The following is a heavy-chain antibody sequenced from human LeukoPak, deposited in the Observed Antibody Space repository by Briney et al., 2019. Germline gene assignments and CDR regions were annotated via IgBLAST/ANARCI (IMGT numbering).Heavy chain of an antibody. V-gene: IGHV4-30-2*01. CDR1: GGSITSDGFS. D-gene: IGHD3-10*01. CDR3: ARDYHGSGTYYGGWFDP. CDR2: IRHSGST. J-gene: IGHJ5*02. Sequence: SETLSLTCAVSGGSITSDGFSWSWIRQPPGKGLEWVGYIRHSGSTYYNPSLKSRVTISPDRSKNQFSLNLSSVTAADTAVYYCARDYHGSGTYYGGWFDPWGQGTLVTVSS.